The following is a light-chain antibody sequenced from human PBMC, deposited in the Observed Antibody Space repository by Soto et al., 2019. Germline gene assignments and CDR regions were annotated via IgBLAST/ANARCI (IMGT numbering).Light chain of an antibody. CDR2: GAS. CDR1: QSVSSN. V-gene: IGKV3-15*01. J-gene: IGKJ1*01. CDR3: QQYNNWPPWT. Sequence: EIVMTQSPATLSVSPGERATLSCRARQSVSSNLAWYQQKPGQAPRLLIYGASTRATGIPARFSGSGSGTEFTLTIRSLQSEDFAVYYCQQYNNWPPWTFGQGTKV.